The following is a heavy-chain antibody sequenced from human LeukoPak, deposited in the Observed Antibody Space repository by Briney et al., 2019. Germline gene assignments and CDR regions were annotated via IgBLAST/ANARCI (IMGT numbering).Heavy chain of an antibody. Sequence: ASVKVSCKASGGTFSSYAISWVRQAPGQGLEWMGGIIPIFGTANYAQKFQGRVTMTRDTSTSTVYMELSSLRSEDTAVYYCARADLIGGDPRGGGFLEWLFDYWGQGTLVTVSS. V-gene: IGHV1-69*05. CDR2: IIPIFGTA. CDR1: GGTFSSYA. CDR3: ARADLIGGDPRGGGFLEWLFDY. D-gene: IGHD3-3*01. J-gene: IGHJ4*02.